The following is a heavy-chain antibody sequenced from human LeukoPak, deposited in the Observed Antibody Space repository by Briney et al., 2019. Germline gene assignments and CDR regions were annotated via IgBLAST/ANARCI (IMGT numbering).Heavy chain of an antibody. Sequence: PGRSLRLSCAASGFTFDDYAMHWVRQAPGKGLEWVSGISWNSGHIGYADSVKGRFTISRDNAKNSLYLQMNSLRAEDTAVYYCARKDEHYGSGSFSYWGQGTLVTVSS. D-gene: IGHD3-10*01. J-gene: IGHJ4*02. CDR3: ARKDEHYGSGSFSY. CDR1: GFTFDDYA. V-gene: IGHV3-9*01. CDR2: ISWNSGHI.